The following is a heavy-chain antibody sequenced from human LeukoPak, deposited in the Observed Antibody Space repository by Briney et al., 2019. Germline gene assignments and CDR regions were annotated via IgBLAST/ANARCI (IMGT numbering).Heavy chain of an antibody. V-gene: IGHV4-39*07. CDR3: APQLWFGEYYYFDY. CDR2: IYYSGST. D-gene: IGHD3-10*01. J-gene: IGHJ4*02. Sequence: SETLSLTCTVSGGSISGSSYYWGWIRQPPGKGLKWIGSIYYSGSTYYNPSLKSRVTISVDTSKNQFSLKLSSVTAADTAVYYCAPQLWFGEYYYFDYWGQGTLVTVSS. CDR1: GGSISGSSYY.